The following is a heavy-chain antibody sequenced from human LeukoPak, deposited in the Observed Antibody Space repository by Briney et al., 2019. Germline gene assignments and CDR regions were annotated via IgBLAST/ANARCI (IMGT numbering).Heavy chain of an antibody. CDR3: AGNALPASGWFDP. V-gene: IGHV3-74*01. CDR2: INIDGSTT. D-gene: IGHD2-21*02. Sequence: GGSLRLSCAASGFTFSNYWMHWVRQAPGKGLVWVSRINIDGSTTNYADSVKGRFTISRDNAKNTLYLQMNSLRAEDTALYYCAGNALPASGWFDPWGQGTLVTVSS. J-gene: IGHJ5*02. CDR1: GFTFSNYW.